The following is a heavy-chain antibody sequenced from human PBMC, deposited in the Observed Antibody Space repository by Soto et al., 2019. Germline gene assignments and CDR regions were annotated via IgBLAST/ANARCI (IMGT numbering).Heavy chain of an antibody. CDR1: GGTFSSFV. D-gene: IGHD3-22*01. Sequence: QVQLVQSGAAVKKPGSSVKVSCKASGGTFSSFVISWVRQPPGQGLEWMGRIIPSIGIINYAQKFQGRVTITADTSTSTAYMEVSGLRSDDTAVYYCAREGDMKFHSDSSDEPGYWGQGTLVTVSS. CDR3: AREGDMKFHSDSSDEPGY. V-gene: IGHV1-69*04. J-gene: IGHJ4*02. CDR2: IIPSIGII.